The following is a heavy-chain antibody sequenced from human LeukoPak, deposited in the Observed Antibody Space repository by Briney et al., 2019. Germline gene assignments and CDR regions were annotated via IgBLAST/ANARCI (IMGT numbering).Heavy chain of an antibody. CDR3: ARMVQYSSSWFDY. CDR1: GGSISSSSYY. J-gene: IGHJ4*02. CDR2: IYYSGST. D-gene: IGHD6-13*01. V-gene: IGHV4-39*01. Sequence: PSETLSLTCTVSGGSISSSSYYWGWIRQPPGKGLEWIGSIYYSGSTYYNPSLKSRVTISVDTSKNQFSLKLSSVTAADTAVYYCARMVQYSSSWFDYWGQGTLVIVSS.